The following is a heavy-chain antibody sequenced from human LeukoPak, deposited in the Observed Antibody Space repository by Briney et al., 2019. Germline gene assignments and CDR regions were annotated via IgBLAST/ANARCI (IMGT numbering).Heavy chain of an antibody. CDR1: GFTFSNFG. CDR3: AKDYYYDSSGTFDY. Sequence: GGSLRLSCAASGFTFSNFGMSWVRQAPGKGLEWVSSLSGSGTNTYYPDSVKGRFTISRDNSKNTLYLQMNSLRAEDTAVYYCAKDYYYDSSGTFDYWGQGTLVTVSS. V-gene: IGHV3-23*01. CDR2: LSGSGTNT. J-gene: IGHJ4*02. D-gene: IGHD3-22*01.